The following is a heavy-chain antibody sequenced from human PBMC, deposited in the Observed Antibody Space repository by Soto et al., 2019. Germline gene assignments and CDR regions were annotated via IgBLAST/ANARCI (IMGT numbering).Heavy chain of an antibody. V-gene: IGHV3-30-3*01. Sequence: QVQLLESGGGVVQPGRSLRLSCAASGFPFSRYALHWVRQAPGRGLEGVAAISNDGGNKFYADSVKGRFSISRDTSKKTLYLQMNSLSAADTAVYYCARVCGGYPNIDCWGQGTLVTVSS. CDR2: ISNDGGNK. J-gene: IGHJ4*02. D-gene: IGHD2-21*01. CDR3: ARVCGGYPNIDC. CDR1: GFPFSRYA.